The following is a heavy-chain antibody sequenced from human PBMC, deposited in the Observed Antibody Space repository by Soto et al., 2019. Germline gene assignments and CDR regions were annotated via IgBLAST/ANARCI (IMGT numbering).Heavy chain of an antibody. CDR1: GFTFSSYG. CDR3: AKGKRILTGYYLDY. Sequence: GGSLRLSCAASGFTFSSYGMHWVRQAPGKGLEWVAVISYDGSNKYYADSVKGRFTISRDNSKNTLYLQMNSLRAEDTAVYYCAKGKRILTGYYLDYWGQGTLVTVSS. CDR2: ISYDGSNK. V-gene: IGHV3-30*18. J-gene: IGHJ4*02. D-gene: IGHD3-9*01.